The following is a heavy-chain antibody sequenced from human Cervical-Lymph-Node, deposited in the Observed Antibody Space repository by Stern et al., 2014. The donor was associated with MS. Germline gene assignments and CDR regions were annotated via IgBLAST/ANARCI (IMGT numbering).Heavy chain of an antibody. CDR3: ARDTYYYDSSGYP. D-gene: IGHD3-22*01. J-gene: IGHJ5*02. V-gene: IGHV3-48*02. CDR1: GFTFSSYS. Sequence: EVQLVQSGGGLVQPGGSLRLSCAASGFTFSSYSMNWVRQAPGQGLEGVSYISSSSSTIYYADSVKGRFTISRDNAKNSLYLQMNSLRDEDTAVYYCARDTYYYDSSGYPWGQGTLVTVSS. CDR2: ISSSSSTI.